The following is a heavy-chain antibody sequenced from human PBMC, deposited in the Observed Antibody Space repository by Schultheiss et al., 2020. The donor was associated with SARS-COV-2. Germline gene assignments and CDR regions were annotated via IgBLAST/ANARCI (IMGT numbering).Heavy chain of an antibody. V-gene: IGHV3-21*01. Sequence: GGSLRLSCAASGFTFSSYAMSWVRQAPGKGLEWVSSISSSSSYIYYADSVKGRFTISRDNAKNSLYLQMNSLRAEDTAVYYCARDKTMIVGGGAFDIWGQGTMVTVSS. J-gene: IGHJ3*02. CDR1: GFTFSSYA. CDR2: ISSSSSYI. D-gene: IGHD3-22*01. CDR3: ARDKTMIVGGGAFDI.